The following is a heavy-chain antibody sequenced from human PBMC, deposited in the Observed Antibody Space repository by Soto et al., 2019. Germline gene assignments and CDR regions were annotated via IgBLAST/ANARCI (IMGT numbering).Heavy chain of an antibody. CDR3: ARDRGYRSGSFGS. D-gene: IGHD5-18*01. Sequence: LSLTCIVSGGSISGYYWSWIRQPAGKELEWIGRIYSDGTTNYNPSLKGRGTMSVDTSKKQISLKLTSVTAADTAMYYCARDRGYRSGSFGSWGQGVLVTVS. V-gene: IGHV4-4*07. J-gene: IGHJ5*02. CDR1: GGSISGYY. CDR2: IYSDGTT.